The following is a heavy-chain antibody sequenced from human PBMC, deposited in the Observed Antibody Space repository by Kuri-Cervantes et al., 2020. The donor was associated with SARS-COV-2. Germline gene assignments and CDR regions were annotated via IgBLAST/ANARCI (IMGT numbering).Heavy chain of an antibody. CDR2: ISYDGSNK. CDR3: AKDFWDIVVVPAPSFDY. CDR1: GFTFSSYA. V-gene: IGHV3-30-3*01. J-gene: IGHJ4*02. D-gene: IGHD2-2*01. Sequence: GGSLRLSCAASGFTFSSYAMHWVRQAPGKGLEWVAVISYDGSNKYYADSVKGRFTISRDNSKNTLYLQMNSLRAEDTAVYYCAKDFWDIVVVPAPSFDYWGQGTLVTVSS.